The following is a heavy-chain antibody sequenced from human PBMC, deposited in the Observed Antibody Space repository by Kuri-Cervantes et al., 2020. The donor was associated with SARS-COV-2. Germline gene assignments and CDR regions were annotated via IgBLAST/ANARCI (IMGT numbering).Heavy chain of an antibody. Sequence: SETLSLTSSVSGGSISSGDYSCFWFRQPPGGGLEWIGYIYCTGSTYYNPSLKSRVTISVDTSKNQFSLKLSSVTAADTAVYYCARRLVNWGGAFDIWGQGTMVTVSS. D-gene: IGHD7-27*01. V-gene: IGHV4-30-4*02. CDR3: ARRLVNWGGAFDI. J-gene: IGHJ3*02. CDR2: IYCTGST. CDR1: GGSISSGDYS.